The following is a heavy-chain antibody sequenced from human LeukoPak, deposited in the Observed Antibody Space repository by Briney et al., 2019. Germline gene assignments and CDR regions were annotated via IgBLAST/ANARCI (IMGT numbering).Heavy chain of an antibody. CDR1: GYSFTSYW. D-gene: IGHD4-11*01. CDR3: ARQTTMTTNFDS. CDR2: IYPDDSDI. Sequence: GESLKISCKGSGYSFTSYWIGWVRQMPGKGLEWMGIIYPDDSDIIYSPSFQGLVTISADRSISTAYLQWSSLKTSDSAIYYCARQTTMTTNFDSWGQGTLVTVSS. J-gene: IGHJ4*02. V-gene: IGHV5-51*01.